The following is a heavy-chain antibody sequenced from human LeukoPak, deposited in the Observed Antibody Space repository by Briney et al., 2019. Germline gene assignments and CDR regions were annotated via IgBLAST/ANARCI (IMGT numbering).Heavy chain of an antibody. V-gene: IGHV4-4*07. J-gene: IGHJ4*02. CDR3: AREFLDYYDSSGYFRFDY. Sequence: SETLSLTCTVSGGSTSSYYWSWIRQPAGKGLEWIGRIYTSGSTNYNPSLKSRVTMSVDTSKNQFSLKLSSVTAADTAVYYCAREFLDYYDSSGYFRFDYWGQGTLVTVSS. CDR1: GGSTSSYY. CDR2: IYTSGST. D-gene: IGHD3-22*01.